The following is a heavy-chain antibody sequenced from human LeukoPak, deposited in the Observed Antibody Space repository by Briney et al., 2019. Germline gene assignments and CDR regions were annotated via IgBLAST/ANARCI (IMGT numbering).Heavy chain of an antibody. CDR3: ARTPDIVATIAV. D-gene: IGHD5-12*01. CDR2: IYYSGST. J-gene: IGHJ4*02. V-gene: IGHV4-30-2*03. Sequence: SQTLSLTCAVSGGSISSGGYSWSWIRQPPGKGLEWIGSIYYSGSTYYNPSLKSRVTISVDTSKNQFSLKLSSVTAADTAVYYCARTPDIVATIAVWGQGTLVTVSS. CDR1: GGSISSGGYS.